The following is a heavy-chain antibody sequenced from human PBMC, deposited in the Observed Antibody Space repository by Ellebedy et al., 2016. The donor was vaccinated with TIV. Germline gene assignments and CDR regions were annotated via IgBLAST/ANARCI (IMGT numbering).Heavy chain of an antibody. CDR1: GFPFSRYT. Sequence: PGGSLRLSCAASGFPFSRYTMHWVRQTPAKGLEWVAVISEDGSIEIYADSVKDRFTISRDNSKSTLYLQMNSLRAEDTAVYYCARDLTVLTPFGYWGQGTLVTVSS. J-gene: IGHJ4*02. CDR3: ARDLTVLTPFGY. V-gene: IGHV3-30-3*01. CDR2: ISEDGSIE. D-gene: IGHD4-23*01.